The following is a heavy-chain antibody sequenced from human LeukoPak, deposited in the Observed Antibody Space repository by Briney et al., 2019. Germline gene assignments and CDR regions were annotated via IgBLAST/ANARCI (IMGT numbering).Heavy chain of an antibody. J-gene: IGHJ4*02. V-gene: IGHV3-48*03. Sequence: RGSLRLSCAGSGFTFSSYEMNWVRQAPGKGLEWVSYISSSGRAIYYADSVKGRFTVSRDNAKNSLYLQMNSLRAEDTAVYYCARCPRWAHFDYWGQGTLVTVSS. CDR1: GFTFSSYE. CDR2: ISSSGRAI. D-gene: IGHD4-23*01. CDR3: ARCPRWAHFDY.